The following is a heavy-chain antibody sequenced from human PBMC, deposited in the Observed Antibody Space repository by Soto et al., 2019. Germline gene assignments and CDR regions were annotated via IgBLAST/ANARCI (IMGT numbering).Heavy chain of an antibody. Sequence: EVHLLESGGGLVQPGGSLRLSCAASGFAFSDYAMTWVRQSPGKGLEWVSDISDGDGATHYADSVKGRFTSSRDDSKNTLYLQMDSLRAEDAAGYYCAKGRTFFDFWGQGTLVTVSS. D-gene: IGHD3-16*01. CDR2: ISDGDGAT. CDR1: GFAFSDYA. J-gene: IGHJ4*02. CDR3: AKGRTFFDF. V-gene: IGHV3-23*01.